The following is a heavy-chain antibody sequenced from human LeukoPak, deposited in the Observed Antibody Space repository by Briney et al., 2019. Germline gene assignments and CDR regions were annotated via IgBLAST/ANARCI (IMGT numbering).Heavy chain of an antibody. CDR1: GYSINDGYY. Sequence: KPSETLSLTCTVSGYSINDGYYWGWIRQPPGQGLEWIGSIYHSGNTYYNPSLKSRVTISVDTSKNQFSLKLRSVTAADTAVYYCVRVMSGSYYSFGAFDIWGQGTMVTVSS. CDR2: IYHSGNT. V-gene: IGHV4-38-2*02. D-gene: IGHD1-26*01. CDR3: VRVMSGSYYSFGAFDI. J-gene: IGHJ3*02.